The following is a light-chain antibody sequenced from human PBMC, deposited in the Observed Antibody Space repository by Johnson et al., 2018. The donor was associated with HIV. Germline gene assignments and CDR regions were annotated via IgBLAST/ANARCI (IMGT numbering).Light chain of an antibody. CDR3: GTWDSSLSAGGNV. J-gene: IGLJ1*01. Sequence: QSVLTQPPSVSAAPGQKVTISCSGSSSNIGNNFVSWYQQLPGTAPKLLIYENNKRPSGIPARFSGSKSGTSATLAITGLQTGDEADYYCGTWDSSLSAGGNVFGTGTKVTVL. CDR2: ENN. V-gene: IGLV1-51*02. CDR1: SSNIGNNF.